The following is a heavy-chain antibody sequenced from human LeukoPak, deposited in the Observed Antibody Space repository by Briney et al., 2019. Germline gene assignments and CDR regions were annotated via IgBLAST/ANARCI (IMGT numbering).Heavy chain of an antibody. D-gene: IGHD3-16*01. CDR3: ARDLGQTAFDY. CDR1: GFTFGSYG. J-gene: IGHJ4*02. V-gene: IGHV3-30*03. CDR2: ISYDGSKE. Sequence: GRSLRLSCAASGFTFGSYGMHWVRQAPGKGLEWVALISYDGSKEYYGDSVKGRFTISRDNSKNTLYLQMNSLRAEDTAVYYCARDLGQTAFDYWGQGTLVTVSS.